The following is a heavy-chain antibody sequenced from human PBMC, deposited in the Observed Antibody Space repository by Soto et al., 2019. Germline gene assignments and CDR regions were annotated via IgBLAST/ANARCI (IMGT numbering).Heavy chain of an antibody. CDR1: GGSNNSYY. Sequence: QVQLQESGPGLVKPSETLSLTCTVSGGSNNSYYWSWIRQPPGKGLEWIGYMYNTGSTVYNPSLKSRVTISVDTSKNQFSLKLNAVTAADTAVYYCARDLWGYCGTDCYPLDVWGQGTTVTVSS. CDR3: ARDLWGYCGTDCYPLDV. J-gene: IGHJ6*02. V-gene: IGHV4-59*01. D-gene: IGHD2-21*02. CDR2: MYNTGST.